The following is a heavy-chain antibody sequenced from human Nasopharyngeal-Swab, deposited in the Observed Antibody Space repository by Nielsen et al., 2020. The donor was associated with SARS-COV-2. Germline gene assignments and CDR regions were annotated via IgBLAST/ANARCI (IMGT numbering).Heavy chain of an antibody. CDR1: GGSISSSSYY. J-gene: IGHJ4*02. CDR2: IYYSGST. Sequence: SETLSLTCTVSGGSISSSSYYWGWIRQPPGKGLEWIGSIYYSGSTYYNPSIKSRVTISVVTSKIQFSLKQDSVTAADTAVYYCARRRYATVDYWGQGTLVTVSS. D-gene: IGHD2-8*01. CDR3: ARRRYATVDY. V-gene: IGHV4-39*01.